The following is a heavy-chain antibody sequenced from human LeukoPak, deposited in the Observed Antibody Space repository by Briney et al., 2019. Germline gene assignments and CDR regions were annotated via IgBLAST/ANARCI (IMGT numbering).Heavy chain of an antibody. D-gene: IGHD6-6*01. J-gene: IGHJ5*02. CDR2: IYHSGNT. V-gene: IGHV4-59*01. CDR3: ARHSSSSRGWFDP. Sequence: PSETLSLTCTVSGGSISSYYWTWIRQPPGKGLEWIGYIYHSGNTNYNPSLKSRVTMSVDTSKNQFSLKLSSVTAADTAVYYCARHSSSSRGWFDPWGQGTLVTVSS. CDR1: GGSISSYY.